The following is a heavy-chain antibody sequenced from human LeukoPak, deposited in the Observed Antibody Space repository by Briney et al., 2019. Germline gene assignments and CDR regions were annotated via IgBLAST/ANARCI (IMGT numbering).Heavy chain of an antibody. CDR1: GYTFTGYY. V-gene: IGHV1-69*06. J-gene: IGHJ4*02. Sequence: GASVKVSCKASGYTFTGYYMHWVRQAPGQGLEWMGGIIPIFGTANYAQKFQGRVTITADKSTSTAYMELSSLRSEDTAVYYCARGPLYSSSWYVDYWGQGTLVTVSS. D-gene: IGHD6-13*01. CDR2: IIPIFGTA. CDR3: ARGPLYSSSWYVDY.